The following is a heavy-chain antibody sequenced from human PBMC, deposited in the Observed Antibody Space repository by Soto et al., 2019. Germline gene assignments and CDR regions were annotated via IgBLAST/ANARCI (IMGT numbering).Heavy chain of an antibody. CDR2: ISYDGSNK. J-gene: IGHJ6*02. Sequence: QVQLVESGGGVVQPGRSLRLSCAASGFTFSSYAMHWVRQAPGKGLEWVAVISYDGSNKYYADSVKGRFTISRDNSKNTLYLQMNSLRAEDTAVYYCARDFSITEGYYYYYGMDVWGQGTTVTVSS. CDR1: GFTFSSYA. CDR3: ARDFSITEGYYYYYGMDV. D-gene: IGHD3-3*01. V-gene: IGHV3-30-3*01.